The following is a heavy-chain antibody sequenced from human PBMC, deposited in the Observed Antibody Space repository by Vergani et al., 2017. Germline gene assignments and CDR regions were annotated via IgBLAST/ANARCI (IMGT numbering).Heavy chain of an antibody. V-gene: IGHV4-34*01. CDR1: GGSFSGYY. CDR3: ARGLRTRSVDY. CDR2: INHSGST. J-gene: IGHJ4*02. Sequence: QVQLQQWGAGLLKPSETLSLTCAVYGGSFSGYYWSWIRQPPGTGLGWIGEINHSGSTNYNPSLKSRVTISVDTSKNQFSLKLSSVTAAVTAVYYCARGLRTRSVDYWGQGTLVSGSS.